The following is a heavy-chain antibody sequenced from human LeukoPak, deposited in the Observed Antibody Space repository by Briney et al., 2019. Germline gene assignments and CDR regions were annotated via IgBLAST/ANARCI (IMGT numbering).Heavy chain of an antibody. V-gene: IGHV3-7*01. D-gene: IGHD4-17*01. CDR3: ARGDFNDYGDYVDAFEI. CDR1: GFTFRSYW. Sequence: GGSLRLSCAASGFTFRSYWMSWVRQAPGKGVEWVANIKPDGSEKYCVDSVKGRFTISRDNAKKTLYLQMNSLRAEDTAVYYCARGDFNDYGDYVDAFEIWGQGTMVTVSA. J-gene: IGHJ3*02. CDR2: IKPDGSEK.